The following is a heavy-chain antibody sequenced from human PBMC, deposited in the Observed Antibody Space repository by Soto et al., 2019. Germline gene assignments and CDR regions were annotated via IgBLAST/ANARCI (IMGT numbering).Heavy chain of an antibody. D-gene: IGHD7-27*01. CDR1: GYTFSSYA. CDR2: INAGYGNT. J-gene: IGHJ4*02. CDR3: ARDTGDGTFDF. Sequence: QVHLVQSGAEVRKPGASVKVSCKASGYTFSSYAMHWVRQAPGQRLEWMGWINAGYGNTKSSQKFQDRVTISRDTSGSTAYMELTSLRSEDTAVYYGARDTGDGTFDFWGQGTLVTVSS. V-gene: IGHV1-3*01.